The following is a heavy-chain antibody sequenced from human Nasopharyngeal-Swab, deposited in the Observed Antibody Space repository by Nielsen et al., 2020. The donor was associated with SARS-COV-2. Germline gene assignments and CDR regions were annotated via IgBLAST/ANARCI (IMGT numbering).Heavy chain of an antibody. J-gene: IGHJ4*02. CDR1: GFTFDDYA. V-gene: IGHV3-9*01. Sequence: GGSLRLSCAASGFTFDDYAMHWVRQAPGKGLEWVSGISWNSGSIGYADSVKGRFTISRDNAKNSLYLQMSSLRAEDTALYYCAKDISSGWKPAYYFDYWGQGTLVTVSS. CDR3: AKDISSGWKPAYYFDY. CDR2: ISWNSGSI. D-gene: IGHD6-19*01.